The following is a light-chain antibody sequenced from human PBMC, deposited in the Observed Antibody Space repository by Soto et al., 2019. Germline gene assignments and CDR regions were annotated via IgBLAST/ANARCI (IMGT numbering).Light chain of an antibody. CDR3: QQANSFPLT. J-gene: IGKJ3*01. V-gene: IGKV1-12*01. CDR1: QGISTW. Sequence: DIQITQSPSFVSASVGYRFTISWRASQGISTWVVWYQQKPGAAPKLLIHSSSNLQSGVPSRFSGSGSGTDFTLTISSLQPEDFATYYCQQANSFPLTFGPGTKVDIK. CDR2: SSS.